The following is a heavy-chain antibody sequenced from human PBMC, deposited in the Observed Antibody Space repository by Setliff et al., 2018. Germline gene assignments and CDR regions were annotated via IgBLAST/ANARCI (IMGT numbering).Heavy chain of an antibody. CDR3: ARPRTSSNPDSDSSDI. Sequence: PGESLKISCKGSGYTFANYWIGWVRQMPGKGLEWMGIIYPGDSDTRYSLSFRGQVTISADKSISTAYLQWSSLKASDTAMYYCARPRTSSNPDSDSSDIWGQGTLVTVSS. J-gene: IGHJ3*02. CDR1: GYTFANYW. CDR2: IYPGDSDT. D-gene: IGHD6-13*01. V-gene: IGHV5-51*03.